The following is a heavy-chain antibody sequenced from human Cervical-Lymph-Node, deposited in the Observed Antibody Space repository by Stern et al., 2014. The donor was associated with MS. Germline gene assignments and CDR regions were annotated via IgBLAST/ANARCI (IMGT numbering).Heavy chain of an antibody. D-gene: IGHD2-2*01. Sequence: EVQLVESGAEVKKPGESLKISCKGSGYSFTSYWIGWVRQVPGKGLEWMGIINPDDSDTRYSPAFQGQVTISADKSNSTAYLQWSSLKASDTAMYYCARRHCSSRRCGWFDPWGQGTLVTVSS. CDR2: INPDDSDT. CDR1: GYSFTSYW. V-gene: IGHV5-51*01. CDR3: ARRHCSSRRCGWFDP. J-gene: IGHJ5*02.